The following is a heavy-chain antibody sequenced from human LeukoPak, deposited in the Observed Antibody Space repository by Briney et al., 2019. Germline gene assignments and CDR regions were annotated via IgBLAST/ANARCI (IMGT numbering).Heavy chain of an antibody. CDR3: ARDLTNTAMVKALDY. CDR1: GFTFSSYW. J-gene: IGHJ4*02. D-gene: IGHD5-18*01. Sequence: GGSLRLSCAASGFTFSSYWMHWVRQAPGKGLVWVSRINSDGRSTSYADSVKGRFTISRDNAKNTLYLQMNSLRAEDTAVYYCARDLTNTAMVKALDYWGQGTLVTVSS. CDR2: INSDGRST. V-gene: IGHV3-74*01.